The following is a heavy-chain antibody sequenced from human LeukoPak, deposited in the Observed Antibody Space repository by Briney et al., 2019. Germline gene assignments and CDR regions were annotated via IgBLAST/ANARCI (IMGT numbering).Heavy chain of an antibody. Sequence: GSLRLSCAASGFTFNSYAMSWVRQAPGKGLEWVSTIPSSGGSTYYADSVKGQFTISRDNSKNTLHVQMNSLRAEDTAVYYCAKHMGSSSGYYFPDWGQGTLVTVSS. D-gene: IGHD3-22*01. J-gene: IGHJ4*02. V-gene: IGHV3-23*01. CDR2: IPSSGGST. CDR1: GFTFNSYA. CDR3: AKHMGSSSGYYFPD.